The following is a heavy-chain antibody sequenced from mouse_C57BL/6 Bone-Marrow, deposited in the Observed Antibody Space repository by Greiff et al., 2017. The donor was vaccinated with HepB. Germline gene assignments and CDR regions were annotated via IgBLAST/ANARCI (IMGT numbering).Heavy chain of an antibody. CDR1: GYAFSSSW. D-gene: IGHD1-1*01. J-gene: IGHJ2*01. V-gene: IGHV1-82*01. CDR2: IYPGDGDT. Sequence: QVQLKESGPELVKPGASVKISCKASGYAFSSSWMNWVKQRPGKGLEWIGRIYPGDGDTNYNGKFKGKATLTADKSSSTAYMQLSSLTSEDSAVYFCARSFITTLDYWGQGTTLTVSS. CDR3: ARSFITTLDY.